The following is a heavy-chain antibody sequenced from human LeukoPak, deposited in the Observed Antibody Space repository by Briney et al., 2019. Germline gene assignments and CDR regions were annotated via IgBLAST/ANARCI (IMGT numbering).Heavy chain of an antibody. D-gene: IGHD4-17*01. CDR1: GFTFSSYG. CDR2: ISYDGSNK. V-gene: IGHV3-30*18. J-gene: IGHJ4*02. CDR3: AKDTSTVTPYYFDY. Sequence: PGGSLRLSCAASGFTFSSYGMHWVRQAPGKGLEWVAVISYDGSNKYYADSVKSRFTISRDNSKNTLYLQMNSLRAEDTAVYYCAKDTSTVTPYYFDYWGQGTLVTVSS.